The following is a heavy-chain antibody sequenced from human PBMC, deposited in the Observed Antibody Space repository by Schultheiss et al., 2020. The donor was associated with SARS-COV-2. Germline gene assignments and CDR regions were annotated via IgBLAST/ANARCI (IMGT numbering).Heavy chain of an antibody. V-gene: IGHV3-9*01. D-gene: IGHD1-26*01. CDR2: ISWNSGSI. Sequence: SLKISCAASGFTFDDYAMHWVRQAPGKGLEWVSGISWNSGSIGYADSVKGRFTISRDNAKNSLYLQMNSLRAEDTALYYCAKDPWGRSIVGANNFDYWGQGTLVTVSS. J-gene: IGHJ4*02. CDR3: AKDPWGRSIVGANNFDY. CDR1: GFTFDDYA.